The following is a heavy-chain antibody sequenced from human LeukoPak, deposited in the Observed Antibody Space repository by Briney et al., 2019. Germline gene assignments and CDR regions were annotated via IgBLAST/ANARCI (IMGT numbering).Heavy chain of an antibody. D-gene: IGHD6-6*01. Sequence: SVKVSCKASQATVSSYAISWVRQAPGQGLEWMGGIIPIFGTANYAQKFQGSVTITTDESTSTAYMELSSLRSEDTAVYYCARVTRGSSSALDYFDYWGQGTLVTVSS. CDR1: QATVSSYA. V-gene: IGHV1-69*05. CDR2: IIPIFGTA. J-gene: IGHJ4*02. CDR3: ARVTRGSSSALDYFDY.